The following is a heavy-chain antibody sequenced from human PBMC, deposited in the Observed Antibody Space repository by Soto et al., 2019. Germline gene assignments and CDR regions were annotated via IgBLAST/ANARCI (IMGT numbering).Heavy chain of an antibody. CDR1: GGSFSGYY. J-gene: IGHJ6*02. CDR2: INHSGST. V-gene: IGHV4-34*01. CDR3: ARVAGNYYYGMDV. Sequence: SETLSLTCAVYGGSFSGYYWSWIRQPPGKGLEWIEEINHSGSTNYNPSLQSRVTISVDTSKNQFSLKLSSVTAADTAVYYCARVAGNYYYGMDVWGQGTTVT. D-gene: IGHD3-10*01.